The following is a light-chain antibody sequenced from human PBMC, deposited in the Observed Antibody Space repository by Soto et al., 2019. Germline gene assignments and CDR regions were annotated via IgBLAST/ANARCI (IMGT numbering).Light chain of an antibody. Sequence: EIVLTQSPGTLSLSPGERATLSCRASQSVSSSYLAWYQQKPGQAPILLIYGASSRATATPDRFRGSGSGTDFTLTINRLEPEDFALYYCQQYSAYPLSFGGGTKVAIK. CDR2: GAS. V-gene: IGKV3-20*01. CDR1: QSVSSSY. CDR3: QQYSAYPLS. J-gene: IGKJ4*01.